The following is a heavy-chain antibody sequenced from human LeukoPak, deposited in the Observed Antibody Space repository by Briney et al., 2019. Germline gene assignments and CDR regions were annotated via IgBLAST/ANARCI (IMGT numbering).Heavy chain of an antibody. V-gene: IGHV1-18*01. CDR3: AREDYYYYYTDV. CDR2: ISAYNGNT. Sequence: ASVKVSCKASGYTFSTYGISWVRQAPGQGLEWMGWISAYNGNTNYAQKFQGRVTMTTDTSTSTAYMELRSLRSDDTAVYYCAREDYYYYYTDVWGKGTTVTISS. CDR1: GYTFSTYG. J-gene: IGHJ6*03.